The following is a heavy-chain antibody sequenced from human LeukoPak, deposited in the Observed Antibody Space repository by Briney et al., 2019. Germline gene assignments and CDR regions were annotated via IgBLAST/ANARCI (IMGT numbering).Heavy chain of an antibody. J-gene: IGHJ4*02. D-gene: IGHD3-10*01. Sequence: ASVKVSCKASGYTFTSYYMHWVRQAPGQGLEWMGIINPSGGSTSYAQKFQGRVTMTEDTSTDTAYMELSSLRSEDTAVYYCATPVPHYGSGSYLCYWGQGTLVTVSS. CDR1: GYTFTSYY. CDR2: INPSGGST. V-gene: IGHV1-46*01. CDR3: ATPVPHYGSGSYLCY.